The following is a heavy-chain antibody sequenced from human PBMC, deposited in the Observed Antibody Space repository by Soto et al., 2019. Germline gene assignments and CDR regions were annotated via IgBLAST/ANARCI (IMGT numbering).Heavy chain of an antibody. Sequence: EEELVESGGGLVEPGGSLRLSCAASGFSCTDAWMNWVRQAPGKGLEWVGRIKSKTDGGTTDYAAPVRGRFTVSREDSTNTLYLQMNSLKTEDTAVYYCARGSRGYCSGGSCPLFTLEGYWGQGTLVTVSS. J-gene: IGHJ4*02. CDR2: IKSKTDGGTT. CDR3: ARGSRGYCSGGSCPLFTLEGY. D-gene: IGHD2-15*01. CDR1: GFSCTDAW. V-gene: IGHV3-15*01.